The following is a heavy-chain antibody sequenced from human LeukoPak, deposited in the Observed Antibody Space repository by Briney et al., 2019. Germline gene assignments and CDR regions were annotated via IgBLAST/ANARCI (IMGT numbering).Heavy chain of an antibody. CDR2: ISYDGSNK. D-gene: IGHD2-2*01. CDR3: AKGPLTRGLYYFDY. Sequence: SCKASGYTFSSYAIHWVRQAPGKGLEWVAVISYDGSNKYYVDSVKGRFAISRDNSKNTLYLQMNSLRAEDTAMYYCAKGPLTRGLYYFDYWGQGTLVTVSS. CDR1: GYTFSSYA. V-gene: IGHV3-30*18. J-gene: IGHJ4*02.